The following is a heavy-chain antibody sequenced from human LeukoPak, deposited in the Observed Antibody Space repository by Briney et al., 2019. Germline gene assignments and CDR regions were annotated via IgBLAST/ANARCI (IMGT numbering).Heavy chain of an antibody. V-gene: IGHV3-30*03. D-gene: IGHD6-13*01. Sequence: GGSLRLSCAASGFTFSSYSMNWVRQAPGKGLEWVAVISYDGSNKYYADSVKGRFTIPRDNSKNTLYLQMNSLRAEDTAVYYCAREVAAADAYYFDYWGQGTLVTVSS. CDR2: ISYDGSNK. CDR3: AREVAAADAYYFDY. J-gene: IGHJ4*02. CDR1: GFTFSSYS.